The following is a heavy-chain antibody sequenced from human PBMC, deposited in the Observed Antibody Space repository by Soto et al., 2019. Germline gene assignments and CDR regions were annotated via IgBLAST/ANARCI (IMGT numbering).Heavy chain of an antibody. J-gene: IGHJ6*02. CDR1: GFIVSSNY. Sequence: GGSLRLSCAASGFIVSSNYMNWVRQAPGKGLEWVSVLYSGGRSDSADSVKGRFIISRDNSKNTVYLQMNSLRAEDTAVYYCERGHYGMDVWGQGTTVTVSS. V-gene: IGHV3-53*01. CDR3: ERGHYGMDV. CDR2: LYSGGRS.